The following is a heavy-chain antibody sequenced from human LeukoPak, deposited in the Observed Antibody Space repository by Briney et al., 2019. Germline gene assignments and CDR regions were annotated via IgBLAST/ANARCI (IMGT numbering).Heavy chain of an antibody. V-gene: IGHV3-66*01. Sequence: GRSLRLSCAASGFTVSSNYMSWVRQAPGKGLEWVSVIYSGGSTYYADSVKGRFTISRDNSKNTLYLQMNSLRAEDTAVYYCARDAPSGSYSNYWGQGTLVTVSS. CDR1: GFTVSSNY. CDR3: ARDAPSGSYSNY. CDR2: IYSGGST. J-gene: IGHJ4*02. D-gene: IGHD1-26*01.